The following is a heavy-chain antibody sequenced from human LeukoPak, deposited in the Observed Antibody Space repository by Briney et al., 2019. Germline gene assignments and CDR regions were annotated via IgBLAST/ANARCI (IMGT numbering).Heavy chain of an antibody. V-gene: IGHV3-23*01. D-gene: IGHD3-10*01. J-gene: IGHJ4*02. CDR1: GVTFRYHA. CDR2: ISGGGDNI. Sequence: GGSLRLSCVVSGVTFRYHATTWVRQAPGEGLEWVSTISGGGDNIYYAESVKGRFTISRDNSKNTLYLQMDSLRVEDTGVYYCARGFRRPEDWGQGTLVTVPS. CDR3: ARGFRRPED.